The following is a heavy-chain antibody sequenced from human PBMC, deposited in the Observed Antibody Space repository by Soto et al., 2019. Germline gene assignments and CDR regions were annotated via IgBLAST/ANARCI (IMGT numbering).Heavy chain of an antibody. J-gene: IGHJ4*02. CDR2: IRGSSTM. CDR3: ARDLSWAFDH. Sequence: DVQLVESGGGLVQPGGCLRLSCAASGFSFRDFSMNWVRQAPGKGLERISYIRGSSTMYYADSVKGRITIPRDSAKNSLYLRMNSGRDEDTAVYDCARDLSWAFDHRGQGALVTVTS. CDR1: GFSFRDFS. D-gene: IGHD6-13*01. V-gene: IGHV3-48*02.